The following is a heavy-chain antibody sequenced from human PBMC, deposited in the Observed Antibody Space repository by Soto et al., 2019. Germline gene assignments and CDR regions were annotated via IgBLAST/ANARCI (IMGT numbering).Heavy chain of an antibody. CDR2: ISSSSSYI. CDR1: GFTFSSYI. J-gene: IGHJ4*02. D-gene: IGHD6-13*01. CDR3: ARSLRWGAAAGPFDY. Sequence: GGSLRLSCAASGFTFSSYITNWVRQAPGKGLEWVSSISSSSSYIYYADSVKGRFTISRDNAKNSLYLQMNSLRAEDTAVYYCARSLRWGAAAGPFDYWGQGTLVTVSS. V-gene: IGHV3-21*01.